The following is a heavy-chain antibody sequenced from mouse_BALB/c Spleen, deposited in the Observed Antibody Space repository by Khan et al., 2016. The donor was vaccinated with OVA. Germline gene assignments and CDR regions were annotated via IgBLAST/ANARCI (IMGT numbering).Heavy chain of an antibody. D-gene: IGHD1-3*01. CDR3: ARREDI. CDR2: IWAGGSS. CDR1: GVQLTSYG. Sequence: QVQLQESGADLVAPSQCLSSTGTVLGVQLTSYGVHWFRQPPGQGLVWLGVIWAGGSSIYNSALMSRLSIIKDNSKSQVFLKMNGRQADDTAVDYCARREDIWGQGTNLTVSS. J-gene: IGHJ2*01. V-gene: IGHV2-9*02.